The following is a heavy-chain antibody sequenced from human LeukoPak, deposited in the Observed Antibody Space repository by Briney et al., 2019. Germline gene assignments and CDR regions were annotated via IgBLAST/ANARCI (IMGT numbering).Heavy chain of an antibody. D-gene: IGHD3-22*01. J-gene: IGHJ4*02. CDR2: MNPNTGNT. CDR1: GYTFTTYD. CDR3: GRTKPDNSEIYN. Sequence: ASVKVSCRGSGYTFTTYDINWVRQAAGQGLEWMGWMNPNTGNTGYAQKFQGRLNITGDTSISTAYMELTSLTSDDTAVYYCGRTKPDNSEIYNWGQGTLVIVSS. V-gene: IGHV1-8*03.